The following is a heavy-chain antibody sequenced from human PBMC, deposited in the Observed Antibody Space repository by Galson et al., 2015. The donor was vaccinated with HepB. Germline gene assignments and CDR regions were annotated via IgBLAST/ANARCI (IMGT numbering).Heavy chain of an antibody. V-gene: IGHV1-2*06. J-gene: IGHJ6*03. Sequence: SVKVSCKASGYTFSAYYIHWVRQAPGQGLEWMGRINPNTGVTNYAQKFQGRVTMTRDPSISTAYMEVSRLRSDDTAVYYCARWAAVAFPYYYYMDVWGKGTTVIVSS. D-gene: IGHD4-23*01. CDR1: GYTFSAYY. CDR2: INPNTGVT. CDR3: ARWAAVAFPYYYYMDV.